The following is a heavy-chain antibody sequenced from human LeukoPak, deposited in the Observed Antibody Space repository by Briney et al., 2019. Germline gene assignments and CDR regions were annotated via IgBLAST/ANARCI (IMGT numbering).Heavy chain of an antibody. J-gene: IGHJ4*02. D-gene: IGHD3-10*01. CDR1: GGSFSGYY. V-gene: IGHV4-34*01. CDR2: INHSGST. Sequence: SETLSLTCAVYGGSFSGYYWSWIRQPPGKGLEWIGEINHSGSTNYNPSLKSRVTISVDTSKNQFSLKLSSVTAADTAVYYCARHDYYGSGSYSGWSQGTLVTVSS. CDR3: ARHDYYGSGSYSG.